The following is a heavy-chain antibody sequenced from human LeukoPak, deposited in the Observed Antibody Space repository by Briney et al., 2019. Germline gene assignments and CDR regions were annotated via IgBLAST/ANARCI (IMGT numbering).Heavy chain of an antibody. J-gene: IGHJ5*02. CDR3: ARVGRYSSSWYEAYWFDP. CDR2: ISSSGSTI. Sequence: GGSLRLSCAASGFTFSDYYMSWIRQAPGKGLEWVSYISSSGSTIYYADSVKGRFTISRDNAKNSLYLQMKSLRAEDTAVYYCARVGRYSSSWYEAYWFDPWGQGTLVTVSS. CDR1: GFTFSDYY. D-gene: IGHD6-13*01. V-gene: IGHV3-11*01.